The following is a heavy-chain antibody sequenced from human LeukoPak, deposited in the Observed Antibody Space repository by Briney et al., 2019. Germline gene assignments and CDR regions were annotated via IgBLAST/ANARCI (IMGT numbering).Heavy chain of an antibody. J-gene: IGHJ3*02. CDR1: GFTVSSNY. CDR2: ASGNKI. D-gene: IGHD2-15*01. CDR3: ARDSGHAFDI. Sequence: GGSLRLSCAASGFTVSSNYMNWVRQAPGKGLEWVSYASGNKIHYADSVKGRFTISRDSARNSLCLQMSSLRDEDTAVYFCARDSGHAFDIWGQGTMVTVSS. V-gene: IGHV3-48*02.